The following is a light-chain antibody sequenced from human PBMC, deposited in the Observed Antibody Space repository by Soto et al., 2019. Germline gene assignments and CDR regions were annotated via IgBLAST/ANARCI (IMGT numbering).Light chain of an antibody. CDR2: LNSDGSH. J-gene: IGLJ3*02. CDR1: SGHISYT. V-gene: IGLV4-69*01. Sequence: QSVLTQSPSASASLGASVKLTCTLSSGHISYTIAWHQQQPEKGPRYLIKLNSDGSHSTGDGIPDPFSGSSSAAECYLTISSLQSEDEADYSCQTWGTGIRVFGGGTKLTVL. CDR3: QTWGTGIRV.